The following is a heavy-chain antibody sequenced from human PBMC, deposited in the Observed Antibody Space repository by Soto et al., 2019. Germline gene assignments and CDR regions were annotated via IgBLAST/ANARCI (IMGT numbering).Heavy chain of an antibody. J-gene: IGHJ4*02. CDR2: INQDGGAT. V-gene: IGHV3-7*03. D-gene: IGHD6-19*01. CDR3: ARYYRGSGRYFFDY. CDR1: GFTFISSF. Sequence: GGSLRLSCVASGFTFISSFMGWIRQAPGKGLEWVANINQDGGATYYVDSVEGRFTISRDNTKDSLYLQMNSLRGEDTAIYYCARYYRGSGRYFFDYWGQGTPVTVSS.